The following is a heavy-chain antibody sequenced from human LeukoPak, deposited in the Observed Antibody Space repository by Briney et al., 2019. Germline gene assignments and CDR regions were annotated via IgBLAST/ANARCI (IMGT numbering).Heavy chain of an antibody. Sequence: PGGSLTLSCAASGFTFNYYPLASVRQAPGKGLAWVASISGGGGATFYGDSVKRRFTVARDNSRNPVYVEIDILRAEDTALYYCARGASCNFNKCNSFDFWGQGSMLTVSS. CDR1: GFTFNYYP. CDR2: ISGGGGAT. V-gene: IGHV3-23*01. J-gene: IGHJ3*01. CDR3: ARGASCNFNKCNSFDF. D-gene: IGHD2/OR15-2a*01.